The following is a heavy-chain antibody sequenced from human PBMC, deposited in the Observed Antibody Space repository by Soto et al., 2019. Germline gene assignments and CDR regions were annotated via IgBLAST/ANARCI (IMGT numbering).Heavy chain of an antibody. CDR1: GFTFSSHW. D-gene: IGHD2-8*01. CDR3: ARGPNGLSY. J-gene: IGHJ4*02. CDR2: INTDGRST. Sequence: EVQLVESGGGLVQPGGSLRLSCAASGFTFSSHWLHWVRQAPGKGLVWVARINTDGRSTRYADSVKGRFTISSDNARNTLYPQMDGLRAVDTAVYYCARGPNGLSYWCQGTLVTVSS. V-gene: IGHV3-74*01.